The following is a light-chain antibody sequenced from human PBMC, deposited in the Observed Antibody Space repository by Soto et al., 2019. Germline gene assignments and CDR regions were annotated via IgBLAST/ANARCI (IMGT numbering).Light chain of an antibody. Sequence: QSALTQPPSVSGSPGQSVTISCTGTSSDVGNYNRVSWYQQPPGTAPKVIIYEVSNRPSGVPDRFSGSKSGNTASLTISGLQAEDEADYYCSSYTSSSTYVFGTGTK. V-gene: IGLV2-18*02. CDR1: SSDVGNYNR. J-gene: IGLJ1*01. CDR3: SSYTSSSTYV. CDR2: EVS.